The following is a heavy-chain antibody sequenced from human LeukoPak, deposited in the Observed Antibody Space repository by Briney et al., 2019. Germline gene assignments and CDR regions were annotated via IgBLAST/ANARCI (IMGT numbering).Heavy chain of an antibody. V-gene: IGHV1-2*02. J-gene: IGHJ1*01. CDR1: GYTLTGYY. CDR3: ARDWGTKYAEYFQH. D-gene: IGHD1-1*01. Sequence: GASVKVSCKASGYTLTGYYMHWVRQAPGQGLEWMGWINPNSGGTNYAQKFQGRVTMTGDTSSSTAYMELSRLRSDDTAVYYCARDWGTKYAEYFQHWGQGTLVTVSS. CDR2: INPNSGGT.